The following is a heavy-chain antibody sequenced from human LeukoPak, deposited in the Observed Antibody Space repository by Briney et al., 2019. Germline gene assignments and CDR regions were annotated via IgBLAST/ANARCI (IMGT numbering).Heavy chain of an antibody. CDR3: AKDLHEQWLVSADAFDI. D-gene: IGHD6-19*01. V-gene: IGHV3-23*01. CDR2: ISGSGGST. J-gene: IGHJ3*02. Sequence: GGSLRLSCEASGFTFTNAWMNWVRQAPGKGLEWVSAISGSGGSTYYADSVKGRFTISRDNSKNTLYLQMNSLRAEDTALYYCAKDLHEQWLVSADAFDIWGLGTMVTVSS. CDR1: GFTFTNAW.